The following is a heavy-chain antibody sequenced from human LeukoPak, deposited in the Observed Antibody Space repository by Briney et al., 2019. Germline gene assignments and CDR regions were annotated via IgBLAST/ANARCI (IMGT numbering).Heavy chain of an antibody. Sequence: GRSLRLFCAASGFTFSSYAMHWVRQAPGKGLEWVAVISYDGSNKYYADSVKGRFTISRDNSKNTLYLQMNSLRAEDTAVYYCARDPTRYYYFDYWGQGTLVTVSS. J-gene: IGHJ4*02. CDR2: ISYDGSNK. CDR1: GFTFSSYA. V-gene: IGHV3-30-3*01. D-gene: IGHD1-1*01. CDR3: ARDPTRYYYFDY.